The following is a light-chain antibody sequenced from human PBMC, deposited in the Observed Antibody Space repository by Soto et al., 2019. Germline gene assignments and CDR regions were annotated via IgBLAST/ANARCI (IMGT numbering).Light chain of an antibody. CDR3: QQRSNWPIT. V-gene: IGKV3-11*01. Sequence: IVLTQSPATLSLSPGEKATLSCRASQSVSSYLAWYQQKPGQAPRLLIYAASNRATGIPARFSGSGSGTDFTLTISSLEAEDFAVYYCQQRSNWPITFGQGTRLEIK. J-gene: IGKJ5*01. CDR2: AAS. CDR1: QSVSSY.